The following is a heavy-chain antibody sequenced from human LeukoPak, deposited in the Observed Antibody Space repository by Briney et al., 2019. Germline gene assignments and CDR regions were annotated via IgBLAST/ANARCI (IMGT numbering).Heavy chain of an antibody. D-gene: IGHD6-13*01. J-gene: IGHJ6*03. CDR3: AKNGDSSSWYSYYYYYMDV. V-gene: IGHV3-23*01. CDR2: ISGSGGST. Sequence: PGGSLRLSCAASGFTFSSYAMSWVRQAPGKGLEWVSAISGSGGSTYYADSVKGRFIISRDNSKNTLYLQMNSLRAEDTAVYYCAKNGDSSSWYSYYYYYMDVWGKGTTVTVSS. CDR1: GFTFSSYA.